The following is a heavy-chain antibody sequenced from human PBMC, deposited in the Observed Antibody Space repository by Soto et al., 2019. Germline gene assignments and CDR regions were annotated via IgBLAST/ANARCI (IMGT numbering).Heavy chain of an antibody. V-gene: IGHV3-11*01. CDR1: GFTFSSYA. D-gene: IGHD1-1*01. Sequence: GGSLRLSCAASGFTFSSYAMSWIRQAPGRGLEWVSLISSTGTTIYYADSVKGRFTISRDNVRSTLFLMMNNLRSEDTAVYYCAREGNYNSGDYWGQGTLVTVSS. CDR2: ISSTGTTI. CDR3: AREGNYNSGDY. J-gene: IGHJ4*02.